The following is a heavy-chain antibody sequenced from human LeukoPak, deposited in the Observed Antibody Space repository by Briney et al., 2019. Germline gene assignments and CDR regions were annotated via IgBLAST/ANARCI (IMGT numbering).Heavy chain of an antibody. CDR3: ARGVDDSSGNYYVIWFDP. J-gene: IGHJ5*02. Sequence: GVPRLSCAASGFTFSSYAMSWVRQPPGKGLEWIGEIYHSGRTDYNPSLKSRVTISVDKSKNQFSLRLSSVTAADTAVYYCARGVDDSSGNYYVIWFDPWGQGTLVTVS. V-gene: IGHV4-4*02. CDR2: IYHSGRT. D-gene: IGHD3-22*01. CDR1: GFTFSSYAM.